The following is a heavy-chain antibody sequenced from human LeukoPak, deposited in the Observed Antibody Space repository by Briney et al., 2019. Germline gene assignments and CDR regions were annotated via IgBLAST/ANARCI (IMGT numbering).Heavy chain of an antibody. CDR2: INPNSGGT. CDR1: GYTFTGYY. CDR3: ARVPPTPYDNYYFDY. D-gene: IGHD3-22*01. Sequence: ASVKVSCKASGYTFTGYYMHWVRQAPGQGLEWMVWINPNSGGTNYAQKFQGRVTMTRDTSISTAYMELSRLRSDDTAVYYCARVPPTPYDNYYFDYWGQGTLVTVSS. V-gene: IGHV1-2*02. J-gene: IGHJ4*02.